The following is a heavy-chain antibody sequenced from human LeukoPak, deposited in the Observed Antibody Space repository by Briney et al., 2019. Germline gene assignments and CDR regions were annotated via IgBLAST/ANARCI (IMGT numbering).Heavy chain of an antibody. Sequence: PSETLSLTCTVSGGSISSSGYYWGWIRQPPGKGLEWIGNIYYSGSTYYNPSLRSRVTISVDTSKNQFSLKLTSVTAADTAVYYCARDRPDIVVVPAANFVDYWGQGTLVTVSS. V-gene: IGHV4-39*07. J-gene: IGHJ4*02. D-gene: IGHD2-2*01. CDR1: GGSISSSGYY. CDR2: IYYSGST. CDR3: ARDRPDIVVVPAANFVDY.